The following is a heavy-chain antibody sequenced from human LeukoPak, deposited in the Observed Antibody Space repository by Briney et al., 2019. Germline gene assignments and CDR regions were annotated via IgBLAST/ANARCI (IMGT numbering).Heavy chain of an antibody. CDR1: GYTLTELS. D-gene: IGHD5-12*01. V-gene: IGHV1-24*01. CDR3: ATVRRTDSGYDHYYYGMDV. CDR2: FDPEDGET. J-gene: IGHJ6*02. Sequence: ASVKVSCKVSGYTLTELSMHWVRQAPGKGLEWMGGFDPEDGETIYAQKFQGRVTMTEDTSTDTAYMELSSLRSEDTAVYYCATVRRTDSGYDHYYYGMDVWGQGTTVTVSS.